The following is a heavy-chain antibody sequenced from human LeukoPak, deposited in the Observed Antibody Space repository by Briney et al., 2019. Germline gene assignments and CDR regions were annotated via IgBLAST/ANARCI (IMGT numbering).Heavy chain of an antibody. J-gene: IGHJ4*02. CDR3: AGHRRLADFDY. Sequence: SETLSLTCTVSGVSISSYYWSWIRQPPGKGLEWIGYIYNSGSTNNPSLKSRVTISEDTSKSQFSLKLSSVTAADTAVYYCAGHRRLADFDYWGQGTLVTVSS. D-gene: IGHD3-9*01. CDR2: IYNSGST. V-gene: IGHV4-59*08. CDR1: GVSISSYY.